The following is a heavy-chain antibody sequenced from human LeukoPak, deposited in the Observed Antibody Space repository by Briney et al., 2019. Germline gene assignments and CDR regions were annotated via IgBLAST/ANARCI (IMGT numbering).Heavy chain of an antibody. J-gene: IGHJ6*02. CDR2: INHSGST. Sequence: SETLSLTCAVYGGSFSGNYWSWIRQPPGKGLEWIGEINHSGSTNYNPSLKSRVTISVDTSKNQFSLKLSSVTAADTAVYYCARVVTTGTTVFYYYYGMDVWGQGTTVTVSS. D-gene: IGHD1-1*01. V-gene: IGHV4-34*01. CDR1: GGSFSGNY. CDR3: ARVVTTGTTVFYYYYGMDV.